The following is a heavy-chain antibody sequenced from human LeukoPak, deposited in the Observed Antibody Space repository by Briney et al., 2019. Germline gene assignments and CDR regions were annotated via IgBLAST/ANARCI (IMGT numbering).Heavy chain of an antibody. D-gene: IGHD3-22*01. V-gene: IGHV4-59*13. CDR2: IYHSGST. J-gene: IGHJ4*02. CDR1: GVSITTYY. Sequence: SETLSLTCTVSGVSITTYYWSWIRQPPGKGLEWIGYIYHSGSTNYNPSLKSRVTISVDTSKNEFSLKLTSVTAADTAVYYCAREYYYDSSGYYFIDYWGQGTLVTVSS. CDR3: AREYYYDSSGYYFIDY.